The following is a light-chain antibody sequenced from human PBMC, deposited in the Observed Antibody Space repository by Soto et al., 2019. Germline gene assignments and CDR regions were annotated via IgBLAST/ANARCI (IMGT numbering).Light chain of an antibody. V-gene: IGKV4-1*01. J-gene: IGKJ5*01. CDR2: WAS. Sequence: DIVMTQSPDSLAVSLGERATINCKSSQSVLYSSDNKNYLSWYQQKPGQPPRLLIYWASTRESGVPERFSGSGSGTDFTLTISSLQAEDAAVYYCQQSYSTWTFGQGTRLEIK. CDR1: QSVLYSSDNKNY. CDR3: QQSYSTWT.